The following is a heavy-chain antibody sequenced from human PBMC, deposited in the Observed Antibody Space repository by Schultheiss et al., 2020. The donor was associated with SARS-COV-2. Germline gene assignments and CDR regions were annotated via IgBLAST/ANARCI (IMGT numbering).Heavy chain of an antibody. D-gene: IGHD2-2*01. CDR2: INQDGSGK. J-gene: IGHJ6*03. CDR3: ARSPAETIYQYYMDV. V-gene: IGHV3-7*01. CDR1: GFTFSSYA. Sequence: GGSLRLSCAASGFTFSSYAMSWVRQAPGKGLEWVASINQDGSGKFHVDSGKGRFSISRDNAKNSLYLQMKSLRGEDTAVYFCARSPAETIYQYYMDVWGTGTTVTVSS.